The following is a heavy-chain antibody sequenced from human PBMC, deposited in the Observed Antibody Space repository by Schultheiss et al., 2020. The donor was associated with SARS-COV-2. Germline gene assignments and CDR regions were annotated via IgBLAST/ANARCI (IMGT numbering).Heavy chain of an antibody. CDR2: IYYSGGT. D-gene: IGHD6-13*01. CDR1: GGSVRSGSYY. Sequence: SETLSLTCTVSGGSVRSGSYYWSWIRQPPGKGLEWIGYIYYSGGTNYNPSLKSRVTISVDTSKSQFSLKLSYVTAADTAVYYCARVAAAGDFFDYWGQGTLVTVSS. V-gene: IGHV4-61*01. J-gene: IGHJ4*02. CDR3: ARVAAAGDFFDY.